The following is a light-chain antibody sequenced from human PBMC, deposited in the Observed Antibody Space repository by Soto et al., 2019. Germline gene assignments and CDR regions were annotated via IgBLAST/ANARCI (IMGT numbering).Light chain of an antibody. CDR2: GVS. Sequence: EVLMTQSPATLSVSPGERATLSCRASQSVGSNLAWYQQKPGQAPRLLIYGVSTRATGIPARFSGSGSGTDFTLTISSLQSEDFVVYFCQQYNDWPGTFGQGTKVEVK. CDR1: QSVGSN. V-gene: IGKV3-15*01. CDR3: QQYNDWPGT. J-gene: IGKJ1*01.